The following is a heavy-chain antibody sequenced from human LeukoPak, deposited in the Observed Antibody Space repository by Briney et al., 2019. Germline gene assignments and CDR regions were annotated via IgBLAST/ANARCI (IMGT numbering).Heavy chain of an antibody. CDR1: GFTFDDYA. J-gene: IGHJ4*02. CDR3: TKVARDYGDYYFDY. Sequence: GRSLRLSCAASGFTFDDYAMPWVRQTPGKGLEWVSGISWNSGNMGYADSVKGRFTISRDNAKNSLYLQMNSLRAEDTALYYCTKVARDYGDYYFDYWGQGTLVTVSS. CDR2: ISWNSGNM. D-gene: IGHD4-17*01. V-gene: IGHV3-9*01.